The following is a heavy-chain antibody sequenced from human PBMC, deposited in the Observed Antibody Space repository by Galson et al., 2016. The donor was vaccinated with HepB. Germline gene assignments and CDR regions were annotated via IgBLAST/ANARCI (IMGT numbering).Heavy chain of an antibody. J-gene: IGHJ4*02. CDR3: ARTRGYSPLDY. CDR2: IHTSGSN. Sequence: TLSLTCTVSGDSITGGSFYWTWIRQPAGKGLEWIGRIHTSGSNDHNPSLNSRVAMSIDTSKNHFSLRLTSVTAADTALYYCARTRGYSPLDYWGQGILVTVSS. V-gene: IGHV4-61*02. D-gene: IGHD5-12*01. CDR1: GDSITGGSFY.